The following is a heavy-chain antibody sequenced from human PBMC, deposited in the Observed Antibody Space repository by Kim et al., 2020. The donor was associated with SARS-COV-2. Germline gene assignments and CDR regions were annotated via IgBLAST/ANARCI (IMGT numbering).Heavy chain of an antibody. J-gene: IGHJ5*02. CDR2: INAGNGNT. Sequence: ASVKVSCKASGYTFTSYAMHWVRQAPGQRLEWMGWINAGNGNTKYSQKFQGRVTITRDTSASTAYMELSSLRSEDTAVYYCARARGIVVVPAATGSRNWFGPWGQETLVTVSS. V-gene: IGHV1-3*01. D-gene: IGHD2-2*01. CDR3: ARARGIVVVPAATGSRNWFGP. CDR1: GYTFTSYA.